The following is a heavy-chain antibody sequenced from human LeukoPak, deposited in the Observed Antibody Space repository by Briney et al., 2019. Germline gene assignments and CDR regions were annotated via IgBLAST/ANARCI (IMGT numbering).Heavy chain of an antibody. J-gene: IGHJ2*01. CDR3: ASKGYSSSWHLTSDWYFDL. CDR2: IKQDGSEK. CDR1: GFTFSSYW. D-gene: IGHD6-13*01. Sequence: GGSLRLSCAASGFTFSSYWMSWVRQAPGKGLEWVANIKQDGSEKYYEDSVKGRFTISRDNAKNSLYLQMNSLRAEDTAVYYCASKGYSSSWHLTSDWYFDLWGRGTLLSVSS. V-gene: IGHV3-7*01.